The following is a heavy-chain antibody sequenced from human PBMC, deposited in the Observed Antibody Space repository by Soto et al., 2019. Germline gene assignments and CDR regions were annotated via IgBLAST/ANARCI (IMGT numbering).Heavy chain of an antibody. CDR2: TYYRSKWYS. V-gene: IGHV6-1*01. D-gene: IGHD3-22*01. J-gene: IGHJ5*02. CDR3: AGGMQWFTS. CDR1: GDTVSSNTTA. Sequence: SQTLSLTCAISGDTVSSNTTAWNWIRQSPSRGLEWLGRTYYRSKWYSDYAVSVKSRITINPDTFKNQFSLQLNSVTPEDTAVYYCAGGMQWFTSWGQGALVTVSS.